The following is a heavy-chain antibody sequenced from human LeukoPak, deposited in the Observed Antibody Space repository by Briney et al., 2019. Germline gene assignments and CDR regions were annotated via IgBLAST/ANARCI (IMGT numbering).Heavy chain of an antibody. CDR1: EFTFSNYA. CDR2: ISGSGITT. J-gene: IGHJ4*02. CDR3: AKGGGDVLTGLIDY. D-gene: IGHD3-9*01. Sequence: GGSRRLSCVASEFTFSNYALSWVRKAPGKGLEWVSTISGSGITTYYADSVKGRFTISRDNSKNTVYLQMSSLRVEDTAVYYCAKGGGDVLTGLIDYWGQGTLVTVSS. V-gene: IGHV3-23*01.